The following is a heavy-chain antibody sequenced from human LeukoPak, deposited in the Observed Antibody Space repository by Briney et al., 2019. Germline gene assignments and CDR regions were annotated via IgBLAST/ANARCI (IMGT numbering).Heavy chain of an antibody. CDR1: EFTLSSYA. D-gene: IGHD3-10*01. CDR3: AKEAALARGRAQFDP. Sequence: GGSLRLSCAASEFTLSSYAMSWVRQAPGKGLEWVSAISATGGSTYYADSVRGRFAISRDSSKNTLYLQMNSLRAEDTAVYYCAKEAALARGRAQFDPWGQGTLVTVSS. CDR2: ISATGGST. J-gene: IGHJ5*02. V-gene: IGHV3-23*01.